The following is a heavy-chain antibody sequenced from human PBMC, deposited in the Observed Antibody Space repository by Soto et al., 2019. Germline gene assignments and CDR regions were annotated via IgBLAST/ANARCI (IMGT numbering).Heavy chain of an antibody. CDR1: GGSFSGYY. CDR2: INHSGST. CDR3: ARGGVVVAATPLTYYYYYMDV. V-gene: IGHV4-34*01. Sequence: SETLSLTCAVYGGSFSGYYWSWIRQPPGKGLEWIGEINHSGSTNYNPSLKSRVTISVDTSKNQFSLKLSSVTAADTAVYYCARGGVVVAATPLTYYYYYMDVWGKGTTVTVSS. J-gene: IGHJ6*03. D-gene: IGHD2-15*01.